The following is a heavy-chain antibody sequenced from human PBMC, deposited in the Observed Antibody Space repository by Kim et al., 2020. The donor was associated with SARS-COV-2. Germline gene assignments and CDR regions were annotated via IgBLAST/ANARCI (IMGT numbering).Heavy chain of an antibody. CDR3: ARGLGGAVAGD. J-gene: IGHJ4*02. Sequence: ASVKVSCKASGYTFTSYAIHWVRQAPGQRLEWVGWINVGNGNTKYSQKFQGRVTITRDTSASTAYMDLSSERSEDTAVYYCARGLGGAVAGDWGQGTLVTVSS. D-gene: IGHD6-19*01. CDR2: INVGNGNT. CDR1: GYTFTSYA. V-gene: IGHV1-3*01.